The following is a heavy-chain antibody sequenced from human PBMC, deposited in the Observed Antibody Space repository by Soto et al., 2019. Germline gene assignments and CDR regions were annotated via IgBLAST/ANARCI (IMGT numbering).Heavy chain of an antibody. CDR3: ARGLGPIYNWYYVAPVPYYSMDV. Sequence: ASVKGSWKASGYTFTRYDTKWGGQATGQGVEWMGWLNPNSGNTGYAQKFQGRVTMTRNTSISTAYMELSSLRSEDTAVYYCARGLGPIYNWYYVAPVPYYSMDVWGKGTTVTVSS. D-gene: IGHD1-7*01. CDR1: GYTFTRYD. J-gene: IGHJ6*03. CDR2: LNPNSGNT. V-gene: IGHV1-8*01.